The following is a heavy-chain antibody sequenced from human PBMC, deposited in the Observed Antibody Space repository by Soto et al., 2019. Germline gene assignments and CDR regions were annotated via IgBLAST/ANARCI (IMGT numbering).Heavy chain of an antibody. Sequence: QVQLVESGGGVVQPGRSLRLSCAASGFTFSSYAMHWDRRAPGKGLEWMEVMSYDGSNEYYADSVKGRFTISTDNSKNTRYLQMNSLRPEDTALEYWASYGWAYWAQGTLVIVSS. CDR3: ASYGWAY. CDR2: MSYDGSNE. J-gene: IGHJ4*02. CDR1: GFTFSSYA. D-gene: IGHD1-26*01. V-gene: IGHV3-30-3*01.